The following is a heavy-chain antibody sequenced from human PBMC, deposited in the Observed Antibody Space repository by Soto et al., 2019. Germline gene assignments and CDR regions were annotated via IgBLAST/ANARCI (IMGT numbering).Heavy chain of an antibody. J-gene: IGHJ1*01. V-gene: IGHV3-30*18. Sequence: QVQLVESGGGVVQPGRSLRLSCAASGFTFSSYGMHWVRQAPGKGLEWVAVISYDGSDKYYADSVKGRFTISRDNSKNTLCLQVNSLGPGDTAVYYCAKDVESSRQHWGRGPRITVSS. D-gene: IGHD2-15*01. CDR1: GFTFSSYG. CDR2: ISYDGSDK. CDR3: AKDVESSRQH.